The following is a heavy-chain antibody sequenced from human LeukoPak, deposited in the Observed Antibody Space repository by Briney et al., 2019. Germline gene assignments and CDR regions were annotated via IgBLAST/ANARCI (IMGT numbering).Heavy chain of an antibody. CDR1: GFTFSSYG. J-gene: IGHJ6*03. Sequence: GGSLRLSCAASGFTFSSYGMHWVRQAPGKGLEWVGAISYDGSSKSYADSVKGRFTISRDNSKSTLFLQMNTLRAEDTAVYYCARFAAGGSYYYYMDVWGKGTTVTVSS. D-gene: IGHD6-25*01. CDR2: ISYDGSSK. V-gene: IGHV3-30*03. CDR3: ARFAAGGSYYYYMDV.